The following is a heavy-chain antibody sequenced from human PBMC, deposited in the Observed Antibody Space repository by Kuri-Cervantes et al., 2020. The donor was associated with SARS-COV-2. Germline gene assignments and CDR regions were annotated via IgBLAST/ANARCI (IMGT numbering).Heavy chain of an antibody. V-gene: IGHV3-72*01. Sequence: SLKISCAASGFTLSSYWMSWVRQAPGKGLEWVGRIKNKDQGYTTYYAASVKGRFTISRDDSKDSLYLQLNSLKSEDTALYYCSRAGPGVSWDFWGQGTLVTVSS. CDR1: GFTLSSYW. CDR2: IKNKDQGYTT. CDR3: SRAGPGVSWDF. D-gene: IGHD2-8*01. J-gene: IGHJ4*02.